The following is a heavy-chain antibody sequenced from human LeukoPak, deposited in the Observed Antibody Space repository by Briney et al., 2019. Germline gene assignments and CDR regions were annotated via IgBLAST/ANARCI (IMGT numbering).Heavy chain of an antibody. CDR2: ISGSGGST. CDR3: AKTRSIIVGACPDY. D-gene: IGHD1-26*01. Sequence: GGSLRLSCAASGFTFSSYAMSWVRQAPGKGLEWVSAISGSGGSTYYADSVKSRFTISRDNSKNTLYLQMNSLRAEDTAVYYCAKTRSIIVGACPDYWGQGTLVTVSS. J-gene: IGHJ4*02. CDR1: GFTFSSYA. V-gene: IGHV3-23*01.